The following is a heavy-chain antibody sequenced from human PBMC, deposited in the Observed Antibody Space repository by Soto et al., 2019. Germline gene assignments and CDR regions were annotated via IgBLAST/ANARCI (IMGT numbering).Heavy chain of an antibody. CDR2: ISNDGSST. Sequence: EVQLVESGGGLVQPGGSLRLSCAASLFTSSSYWIHWVRQAPGKGLVWVSRISNDGSSTNYADSVKGRFTISRDNAKNTVYLQMNSLRAEDTAVYYCARDTYYYDSSDHFSADAFDIWGQGTMVTVSS. CDR3: ARDTYYYDSSDHFSADAFDI. CDR1: LFTSSSYW. V-gene: IGHV3-74*01. J-gene: IGHJ3*02. D-gene: IGHD3-22*01.